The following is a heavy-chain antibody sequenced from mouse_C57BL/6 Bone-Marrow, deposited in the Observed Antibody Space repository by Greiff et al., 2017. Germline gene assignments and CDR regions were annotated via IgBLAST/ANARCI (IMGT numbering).Heavy chain of an antibody. Sequence: VQLQQSGAELVRPGTSVKMSCKASGYTFTNYWLGGAKQRPGHGLEWIGDIFPGGGYTNYNEKFKGKATLAVDKSSSTAYMQFSSLTSEDSAIYYCARYDGYYFAYWGQGTLVTVSA. CDR2: IFPGGGYT. J-gene: IGHJ3*01. V-gene: IGHV1-63*01. CDR1: GYTFTNYW. D-gene: IGHD2-3*01. CDR3: ARYDGYYFAY.